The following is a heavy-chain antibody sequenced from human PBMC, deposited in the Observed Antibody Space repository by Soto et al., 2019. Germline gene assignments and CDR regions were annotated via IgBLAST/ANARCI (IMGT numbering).Heavy chain of an antibody. Sequence: QVQLQESGPGLVKPSQTLSLTCTVSGGSISSGGNYWSWIRQHPGKGLEWIGYVYYSGNTYYNPSLKRRVTLSLDTSKNQFSLKLSSVTAADTAVYYCARDVATTGSTFDYWGQGTLVTVSS. CDR1: GGSISSGGNY. J-gene: IGHJ4*02. CDR3: ARDVATTGSTFDY. CDR2: VYYSGNT. D-gene: IGHD3-9*01. V-gene: IGHV4-31*03.